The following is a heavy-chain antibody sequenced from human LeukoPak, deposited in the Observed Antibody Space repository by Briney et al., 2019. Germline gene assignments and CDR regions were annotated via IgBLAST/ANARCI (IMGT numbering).Heavy chain of an antibody. D-gene: IGHD4-17*01. J-gene: IGHJ4*02. CDR2: SGSTL. Sequence: PGGSLRLSCTTSGFTFTRYGMHWVRQIPGKGLEWVSSSGSTLDYAESVKGRFTISRDNSKNTLYLQMNRLSDEDTAIYYCTRDSSYGDYSTAFDYWGQGTLVTVSS. CDR3: TRDSSYGDYSTAFDY. CDR1: GFTFTRYG. V-gene: IGHV3-23*01.